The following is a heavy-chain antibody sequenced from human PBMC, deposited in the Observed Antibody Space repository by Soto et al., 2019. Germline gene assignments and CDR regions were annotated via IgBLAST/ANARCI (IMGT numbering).Heavy chain of an antibody. D-gene: IGHD2-15*01. CDR3: ARDQCLGASCWFDY. CDR2: IYYGGGT. V-gene: IGHV4-59*01. J-gene: IGHJ4*02. CDR1: GGSISSYY. Sequence: PSETLSLTCTVSGGSISSYYWSWIRQPPGKGLEWIGYIYYGGGTNYNPSLKSRVTISIDMSQNQFSLNLSSVTAADTAVYYCARDQCLGASCWFDYWGQGTQVT.